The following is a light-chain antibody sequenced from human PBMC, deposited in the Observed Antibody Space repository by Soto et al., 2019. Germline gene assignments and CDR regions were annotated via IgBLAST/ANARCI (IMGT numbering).Light chain of an antibody. CDR2: DAS. CDR3: QQRSNWPPS. J-gene: IGKJ4*01. V-gene: IGKV3-11*01. Sequence: EIVLTQSPATLSLSPEERATLSCRASQSVSSYLAWYQQKPGQAPRLLIYDASNRATGIPARFSGSGSGTDFTLTISSLEPEDFAVYYCQQRSNWPPSFGGGTKVDNK. CDR1: QSVSSY.